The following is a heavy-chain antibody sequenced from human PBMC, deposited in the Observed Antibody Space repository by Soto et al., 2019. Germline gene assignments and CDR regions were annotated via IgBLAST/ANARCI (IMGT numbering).Heavy chain of an antibody. Sequence: QVQLQESGPGLVKPSQTLSLTCTVSGGSISSGGYYWSWIRQHPGKGLEWIGYIYYSGSTYYNPSLKSRVTLAVDTSKNQFSLKLSSVTAADTAVYYWARGIAAAGEDAFDIWGQGTMVTVSS. V-gene: IGHV4-31*03. CDR2: IYYSGST. J-gene: IGHJ3*02. CDR3: ARGIAAAGEDAFDI. CDR1: GGSISSGGYY. D-gene: IGHD6-13*01.